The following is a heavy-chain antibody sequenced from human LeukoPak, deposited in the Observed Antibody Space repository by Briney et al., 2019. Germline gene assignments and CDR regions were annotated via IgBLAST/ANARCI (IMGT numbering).Heavy chain of an antibody. J-gene: IGHJ6*03. V-gene: IGHV4-39*07. CDR3: ARVEREQLGHYFYYYMDV. CDR1: GGSISSSSYY. D-gene: IGHD1-1*01. Sequence: SETLSLTCTVSGGSISSSSYYWGWIRQPPGKGLEWIGSIYYSGSTYYNPSLKSRITMSVDRSKNHFSLKLTSVTAADTAVYFCARVEREQLGHYFYYYMDVWGKGTTVTVSS. CDR2: IYYSGST.